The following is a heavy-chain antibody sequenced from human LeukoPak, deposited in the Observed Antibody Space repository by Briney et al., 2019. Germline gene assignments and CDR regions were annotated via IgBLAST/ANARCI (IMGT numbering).Heavy chain of an antibody. D-gene: IGHD4-23*01. CDR2: ISYDGSNK. CDR3: ARDFGPDYGGNTGFDY. CDR1: GFTFNNYA. V-gene: IGHV3-30-3*01. Sequence: PGRSLRLSCAASGFTFNNYAMDWVRRAPGKGPEWVAAISYDGSNKYFADSVKGRFTMSRDNSKKTLDLQMNSLRAEDTAVYYCARDFGPDYGGNTGFDYWGQGTLVTVSS. J-gene: IGHJ4*02.